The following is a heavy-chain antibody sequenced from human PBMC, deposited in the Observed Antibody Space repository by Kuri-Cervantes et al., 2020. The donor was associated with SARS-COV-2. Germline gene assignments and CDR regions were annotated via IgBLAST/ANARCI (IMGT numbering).Heavy chain of an antibody. D-gene: IGHD3-10*01. CDR3: GGWFGESPADY. Sequence: SVKVSCKASGYTFTTYGISWVRQAPGQGLEWMGGIVPIFGTANYAQKFQGRVTITADESTSTAYMELSSLRSEDTAVYYCGGWFGESPADYWGQGTLVTVSS. CDR1: GYTFTTYG. CDR2: IVPIFGTA. J-gene: IGHJ4*02. V-gene: IGHV1-69*13.